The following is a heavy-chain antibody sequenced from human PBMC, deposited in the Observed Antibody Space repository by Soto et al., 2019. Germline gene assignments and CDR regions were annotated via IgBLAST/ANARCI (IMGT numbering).Heavy chain of an antibody. CDR3: ARPSADCSGGSCYSSAFDI. J-gene: IGHJ3*02. Sequence: PGGSLRLSCAASGFTFSSYAMHWVRQAPGKGLERVAVISYDGSNKYYADSVKGRFTISRDNSKNTLYLQMNSLRAEGTAVYYCARPSADCSGGSCYSSAFDIWGQGTMVTVSS. CDR1: GFTFSSYA. V-gene: IGHV3-30-3*01. CDR2: ISYDGSNK. D-gene: IGHD2-15*01.